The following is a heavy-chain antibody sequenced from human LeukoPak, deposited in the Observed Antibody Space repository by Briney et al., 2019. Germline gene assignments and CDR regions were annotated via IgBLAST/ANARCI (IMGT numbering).Heavy chain of an antibody. D-gene: IGHD3-16*02. CDR2: IWYDGSNK. CDR1: GFTFSNYW. J-gene: IGHJ4*02. V-gene: IGHV3-33*08. Sequence: GGSLRLSCAASGFTFSNYWMSWVRQAPGKGLEWVAVIWYDGSNKYYADSVKGRFTISRDNSKNTLYLQMNSLRAEDTAVYYCARPTSYDYVWGSYRLDYWGQGTLVTVSS. CDR3: ARPTSYDYVWGSYRLDY.